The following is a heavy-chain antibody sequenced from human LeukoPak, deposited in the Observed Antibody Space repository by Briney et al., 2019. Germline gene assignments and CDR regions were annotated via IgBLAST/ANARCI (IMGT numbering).Heavy chain of an antibody. V-gene: IGHV3-7*03. Sequence: VGSLRLSCAASGFTFSSYWMTWVRQAPGKGLEWVANIKEDGSEKYYVDSVKGRFTISRDNTKNSLYLQMNSLRAEDTALYYCAKDTRHLRLYYFDYWGQGTLVTVSS. CDR1: GFTFSSYW. CDR2: IKEDGSEK. CDR3: AKDTRHLRLYYFDY. D-gene: IGHD3-3*01. J-gene: IGHJ4*02.